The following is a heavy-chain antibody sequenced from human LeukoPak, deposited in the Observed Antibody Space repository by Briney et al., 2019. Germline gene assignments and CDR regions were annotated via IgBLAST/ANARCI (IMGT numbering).Heavy chain of an antibody. D-gene: IGHD6-19*01. V-gene: IGHV3-7*01. CDR1: GFTFSSNW. Sequence: LGGSLRLSCAASGFTFSSNWMSWVRQAPGKGLEWVANINQDGSEKYYADSVKGLFTISRDNAKNSLYLQMNSLRAEDTAVYYCARAPYSSGWYGFDHWGQGTLVTVSS. CDR2: INQDGSEK. J-gene: IGHJ4*02. CDR3: ARAPYSSGWYGFDH.